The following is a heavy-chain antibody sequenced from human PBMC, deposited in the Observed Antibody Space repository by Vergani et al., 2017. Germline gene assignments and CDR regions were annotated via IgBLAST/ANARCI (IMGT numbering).Heavy chain of an antibody. J-gene: IGHJ6*02. V-gene: IGHV3-74*01. CDR3: ARREGGYSYGLSHYYYGMDV. CDR2: ITSDGRST. D-gene: IGHD5-18*01. Sequence: EVQLVESGGGLVQPGGSLRLSCAASGFTFSSYWMHWVRQAPGKGLVWVSRITSDGRSTSSADSVKGRLTISRENAKTTLYLQMNSLRAEDTAVYYCARREGGYSYGLSHYYYGMDVWGQGTTVTVSS. CDR1: GFTFSSYW.